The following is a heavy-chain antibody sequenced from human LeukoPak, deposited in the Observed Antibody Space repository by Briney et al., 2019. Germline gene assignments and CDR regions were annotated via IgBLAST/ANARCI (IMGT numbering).Heavy chain of an antibody. V-gene: IGHV3-49*04. CDR1: GFTFGDYA. J-gene: IGHJ3*02. CDR2: IRSKAYAGTT. CDR3: TRGGDFGVPAPLGIDAFDI. D-gene: IGHD2-2*01. Sequence: GGSLRLSCTASGFTFGDYAMSWVRQAPGKGLEWVGFIRSKAYAGTTEYAASVKGRFTISRDDSKSIAYLQMNSLKTEDTAVYYCTRGGDFGVPAPLGIDAFDIWGQGTMVTVSS.